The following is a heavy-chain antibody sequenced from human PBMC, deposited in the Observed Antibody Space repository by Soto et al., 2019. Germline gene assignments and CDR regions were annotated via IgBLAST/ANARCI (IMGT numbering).Heavy chain of an antibody. V-gene: IGHV1-46*01. Sequence: QVQLVQSGAEVKKPGASVKVSCNASGYTFTSYYMHWVRQAPGQGLEWMGIINPSGGSTSYAQKFQGRVTMTRDTSTSTVYMEQSSLRSEDTAVYYCARVSSSISCDYWGQGTLVTVSS. CDR1: GYTFTSYY. CDR3: ARVSSSISCDY. D-gene: IGHD6-6*01. J-gene: IGHJ4*02. CDR2: INPSGGST.